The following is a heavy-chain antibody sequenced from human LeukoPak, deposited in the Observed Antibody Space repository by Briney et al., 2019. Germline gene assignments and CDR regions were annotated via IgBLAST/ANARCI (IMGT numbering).Heavy chain of an antibody. J-gene: IGHJ4*02. CDR3: ASVDEVDSGSYSAFDY. D-gene: IGHD3-10*01. CDR2: INPSGGST. Sequence: ASVKVSCKASGYTFTSYGISWVRQAPGQGLEWMGIINPSGGSTSYAQKFQGRVTMTRDTSTSTVYMELSSLRSEDTAVYYCASVDEVDSGSYSAFDYWGQGTLVTVSS. V-gene: IGHV1-46*01. CDR1: GYTFTSYG.